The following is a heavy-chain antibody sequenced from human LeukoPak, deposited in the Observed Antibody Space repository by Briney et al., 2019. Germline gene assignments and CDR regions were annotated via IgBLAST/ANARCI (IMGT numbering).Heavy chain of an antibody. CDR3: ARGPIAALYYFDY. D-gene: IGHD6-6*01. V-gene: IGHV3-48*04. CDR1: GFTFSSYN. Sequence: GGSLRLSCAASGFTFSSYNMNWVRQAPGKGLEWVSYISSSGSTIYYADSVKGRFTISRDNAKNSLYLQMNSLRAEDTAVYYCARGPIAALYYFDYWGQGTLVTVSS. J-gene: IGHJ4*02. CDR2: ISSSGSTI.